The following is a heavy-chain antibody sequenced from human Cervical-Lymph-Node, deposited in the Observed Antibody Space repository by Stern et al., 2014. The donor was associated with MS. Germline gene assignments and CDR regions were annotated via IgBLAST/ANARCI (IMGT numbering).Heavy chain of an antibody. Sequence: VQLVESGGGVVQPGRSLRLSCAASGFTFSSYAMHWVRQAPGKGLEWVAVISKDESNKYYADSAKGRFTISRDNSKNTLYLQMNSLRVEDTAVYYCARDLAGLSSGIVDYWGQGTLVTVSS. J-gene: IGHJ4*02. D-gene: IGHD3-22*01. V-gene: IGHV3-30*04. CDR2: ISKDESNK. CDR3: ARDLAGLSSGIVDY. CDR1: GFTFSSYA.